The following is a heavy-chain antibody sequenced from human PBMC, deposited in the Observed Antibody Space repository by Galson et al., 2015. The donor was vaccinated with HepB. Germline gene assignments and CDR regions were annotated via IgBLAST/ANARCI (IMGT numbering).Heavy chain of an antibody. J-gene: IGHJ6*02. D-gene: IGHD3-3*01. Sequence: SVKVSCKASGYTFTSYGISWVRQAPGQGLEWMGWISAYNGNTNYAQKLQGRVTMTTDTSTSTAYMELRSLRSDDTAVYYCASGPIFWSGYYTYGMDVWGQGTTVTVSS. CDR3: ASGPIFWSGYYTYGMDV. V-gene: IGHV1-18*04. CDR1: GYTFTSYG. CDR2: ISAYNGNT.